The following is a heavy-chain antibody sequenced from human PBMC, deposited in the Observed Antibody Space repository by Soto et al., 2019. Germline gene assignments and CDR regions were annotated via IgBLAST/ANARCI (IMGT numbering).Heavy chain of an antibody. V-gene: IGHV4-31*03. Sequence: QVQLQESGPGLVKPSQTLSLTCTVSGDSISSGAYHWSLIRQQPGKCLEWIGYRHYTGSTYYIPSLKSRITISADTSKNQSSLKLSSVTAADTAVYYWARDCGDYGHDAFDIWGQGTMVTVSS. CDR2: RHYTGST. CDR1: GDSISSGAYH. CDR3: ARDCGDYGHDAFDI. D-gene: IGHD4-17*01. J-gene: IGHJ3*02.